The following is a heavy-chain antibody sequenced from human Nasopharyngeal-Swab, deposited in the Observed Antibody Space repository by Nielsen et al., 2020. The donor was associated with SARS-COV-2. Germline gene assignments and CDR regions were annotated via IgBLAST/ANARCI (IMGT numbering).Heavy chain of an antibody. CDR1: GYTLTVLP. Sequence: ASVTVSCKVSGYTLTVLPIHWVRQAPGKGLEWMGTVVPEDGEPIYAQNFQGRVTMTEDTSTYTAYLELSSLRSEETAVYYCASEGSGVFGVVIYAFDIWGPGTLVTVSS. CDR3: ASEGSGVFGVVIYAFDI. CDR2: VVPEDGEP. D-gene: IGHD3-3*01. V-gene: IGHV1-24*01. J-gene: IGHJ3*02.